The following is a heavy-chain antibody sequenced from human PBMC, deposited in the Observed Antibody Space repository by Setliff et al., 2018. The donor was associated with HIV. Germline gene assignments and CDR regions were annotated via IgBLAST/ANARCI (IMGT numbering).Heavy chain of an antibody. CDR1: GGSMRNYY. Sequence: ETLSLTCSVSGGSMRNYYWSWIRQPPRKGLEWVGYISYNGITTYNPPPKSRVTMSVGTSKNQFSLKLSSVTAADTAVYYCARCYYNFWSGYPLDYMDVWGKGTTVTVSS. J-gene: IGHJ6*03. CDR3: ARCYYNFWSGYPLDYMDV. V-gene: IGHV4-59*08. D-gene: IGHD3-3*01. CDR2: ISYNGIT.